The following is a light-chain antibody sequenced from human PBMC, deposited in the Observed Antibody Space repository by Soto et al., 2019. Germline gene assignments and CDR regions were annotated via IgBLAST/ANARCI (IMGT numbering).Light chain of an antibody. V-gene: IGKV3-15*01. Sequence: EIVLTQSPGTLSLSPGERATLSCRASQSVSSNLAWYQQKPGQAPRLLIYGASTRATGIPARFSGSGSGTEFTLTISSLQSEDVAVYDGQQYNNWPPTFGQGTKVDIK. CDR3: QQYNNWPPT. CDR1: QSVSSN. CDR2: GAS. J-gene: IGKJ1*01.